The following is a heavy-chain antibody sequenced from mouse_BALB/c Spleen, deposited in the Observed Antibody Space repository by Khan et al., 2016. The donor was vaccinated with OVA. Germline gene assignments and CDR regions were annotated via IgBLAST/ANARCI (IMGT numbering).Heavy chain of an antibody. CDR1: GFTFSTYG. D-gene: IGHD1-1*01. V-gene: IGHV5-6*01. CDR2: VSTGGGYT. J-gene: IGHJ3*01. CDR3: ARLAYYYDSEGLAY. Sequence: EVELVESGGDLVKPGGSLKLSCAASGFTFSTYGMSWVRQTPDKRLEWVATVSTGGGYTYYPDSVKGRFTISRDNAKNTLYLQMSSLKSEDTAMFYCARLAYYYDSEGLAYWGKGTLVNVSA.